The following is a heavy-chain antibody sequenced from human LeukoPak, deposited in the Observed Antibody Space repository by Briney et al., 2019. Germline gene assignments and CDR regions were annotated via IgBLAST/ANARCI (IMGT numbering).Heavy chain of an antibody. J-gene: IGHJ4*02. D-gene: IGHD2-21*01. V-gene: IGHV3-74*01. Sequence: PGGSLRLSCAASGFTFSRYWMHWVRQAPGKGLMWVSRINNDGSSTSYADSVKGRFTISRDNAKNTLYLQINSLRAEDTAVYYCARDDSRGFAYWGQGTLVTVSS. CDR1: GFTFSRYW. CDR2: INNDGSST. CDR3: ARDDSRGFAY.